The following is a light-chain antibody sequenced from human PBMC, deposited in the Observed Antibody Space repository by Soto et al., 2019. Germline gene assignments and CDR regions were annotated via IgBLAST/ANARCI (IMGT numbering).Light chain of an antibody. CDR3: QQYGSSYT. V-gene: IGKV3-20*01. CDR2: GAS. J-gene: IGKJ2*01. Sequence: EIVLTQSPGTLSLSPGERATLSCRASQSVSSSYLAWYQQKPGQAPRLLIYGASSRATGIPDRFSGSWSGTDFTLTISRLEPEDFAVYYCQQYGSSYTFGQGTKLGIK. CDR1: QSVSSSY.